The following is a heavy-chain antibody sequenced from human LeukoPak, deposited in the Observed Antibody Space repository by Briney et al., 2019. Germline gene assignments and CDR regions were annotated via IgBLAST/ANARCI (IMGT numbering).Heavy chain of an antibody. CDR1: GGSISSSNW. D-gene: IGHD3-16*02. V-gene: IGHV4-4*02. CDR3: ARDFRPRGSYRPSFGY. CDR2: IWHTGNT. Sequence: TSETLSLTCAVSGGSISSSNWWSWVRQAPGKGLEWIGEIWHTGNTNYNPSLKSRVTMSVDKSKNQFSLKLSSVTAADTAVYYCARDFRPRGSYRPSFGYRGQGTLVTVSS. J-gene: IGHJ4*02.